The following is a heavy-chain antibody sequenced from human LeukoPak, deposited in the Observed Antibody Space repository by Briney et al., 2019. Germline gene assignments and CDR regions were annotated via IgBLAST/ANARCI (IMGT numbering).Heavy chain of an antibody. CDR1: GYTFTGYY. CDR2: INPDSGGT. J-gene: IGHJ3*01. CDR3: ARTFYDTLDSDAFDF. V-gene: IGHV1-2*02. D-gene: IGHD2/OR15-2a*01. Sequence: ASVKVSCKASGYTFTGYYMHWVRQAPGQGVEWMGWINPDSGGTNNAQKFQGRVTMTRDTSISTAYMELSRLRSDDTAVYYCARTFYDTLDSDAFDFWGQGTMVIVSS.